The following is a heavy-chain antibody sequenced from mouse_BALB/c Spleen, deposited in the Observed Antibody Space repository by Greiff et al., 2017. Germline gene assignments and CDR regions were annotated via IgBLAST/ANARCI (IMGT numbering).Heavy chain of an antibody. CDR1: GFTFSSYA. CDR3: ARATIYYDYYFDY. J-gene: IGHJ2*01. CDR2: ISSGGST. Sequence: EVKLVESGGGLVKPGGSLKLSCAASGFTFSSYAMSWVRQTPEKRLEWVASISSGGSTYYPDSVKGRFTISRDNARNILYLQMSSLGSEDTAMYYCARATIYYDYYFDYWGQGTTLTVSS. V-gene: IGHV5-6-5*01. D-gene: IGHD2-4*01.